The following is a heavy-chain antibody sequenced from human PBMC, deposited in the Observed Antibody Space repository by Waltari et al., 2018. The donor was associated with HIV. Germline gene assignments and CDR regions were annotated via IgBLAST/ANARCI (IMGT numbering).Heavy chain of an antibody. J-gene: IGHJ1*01. Sequence: QVQLVQSGAEVKKPGASVKVSCKTSGYSFTSVDINWVRPATGQGLEWMGWLNAVTGTARYGQKFQGRDTLTRNTSINTAYMAVTSLTSDDTAIYYCASSWNPGALWGQGTLVTVSS. CDR3: ASSWNPGAL. D-gene: IGHD1-1*01. V-gene: IGHV1-8*01. CDR1: GYSFTSVD. CDR2: LNAVTGTA.